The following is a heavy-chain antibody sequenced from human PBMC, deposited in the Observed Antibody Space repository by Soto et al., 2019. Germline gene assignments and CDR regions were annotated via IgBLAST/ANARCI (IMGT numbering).Heavy chain of an antibody. Sequence: SETLSLTCTVSGGSISSYYWSWIRQPPGKGLEWIGYIYYSGSTNYNPSLKSRVTISVDTSKNQFSLKLSSVTAADTAVYYCARDRGARGRNWFDPWGQGTLVTVSS. CDR3: ARDRGARGRNWFDP. D-gene: IGHD3-16*01. V-gene: IGHV4-59*01. CDR1: GGSISSYY. J-gene: IGHJ5*02. CDR2: IYYSGST.